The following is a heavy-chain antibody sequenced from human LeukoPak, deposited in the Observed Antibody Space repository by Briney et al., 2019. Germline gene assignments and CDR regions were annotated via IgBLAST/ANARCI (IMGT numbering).Heavy chain of an antibody. CDR1: GFTFSSYG. J-gene: IGHJ4*02. V-gene: IGHV3-30*18. D-gene: IGHD2-15*01. CDR3: AKDLDIVGVSVDY. CDR2: ISYDGSNK. Sequence: PGGSLRLSCAASGFTFSSYGMHWVRQAQGKGLEWVAVISYDGSNKYYADSVKGRFTISRDNSKNTLYLQMNSLRAEDTAVYYCAKDLDIVGVSVDYWGQGTLVTVSS.